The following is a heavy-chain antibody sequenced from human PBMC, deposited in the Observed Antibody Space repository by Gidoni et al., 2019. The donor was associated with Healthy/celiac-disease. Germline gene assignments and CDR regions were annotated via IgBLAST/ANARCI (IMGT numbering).Heavy chain of an antibody. J-gene: IGHJ4*02. CDR3: VSLYSSSWYFDY. Sequence: QVQLVQYEAEVTTPGGSVKVSCKASGSTFTSYAMHWVRQFPGHRLEWMGRINAGNGNTKYSQKFQGRLTITSDTSASTAYMELSSLRSEDTAVYYCVSLYSSSWYFDYWGQGTLVTLSS. CDR1: GSTFTSYA. D-gene: IGHD6-13*01. V-gene: IGHV1-3*01. CDR2: INAGNGNT.